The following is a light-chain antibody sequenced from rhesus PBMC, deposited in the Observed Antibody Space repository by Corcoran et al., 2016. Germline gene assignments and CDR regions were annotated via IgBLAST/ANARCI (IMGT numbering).Light chain of an antibody. Sequence: DIQMTQSPSSLSASVGDTVTITCRASQGISNYLAWYQQKPGKAPKPLLYYASNLERGVPSRFSGSGSGTDFTRTISSLQTEDFAIYYCQQHNSYPTFGQGTKVEIK. CDR2: YAS. V-gene: IGKV1S14*01. CDR3: QQHNSYPT. J-gene: IGKJ1*01. CDR1: QGISNY.